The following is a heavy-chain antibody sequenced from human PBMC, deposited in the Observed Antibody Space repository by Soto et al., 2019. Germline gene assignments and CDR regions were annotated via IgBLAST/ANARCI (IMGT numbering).Heavy chain of an antibody. D-gene: IGHD3-22*01. J-gene: IGHJ4*02. V-gene: IGHV4-4*02. CDR2: IYRTGST. CDR3: SLVTKQNYDSSPWNGGCDS. CDR1: GGSFTSNNW. Sequence: PSETLSLTCAVSGGSFTSNNWWTWVRQPPGQGLEWIGEIYRTGSTNYNPSLKSRVTISLDKSENQFSLKVTSLTAADTAVYYCSLVTKQNYDSSPWNGGCDSWGPGTRVTVS.